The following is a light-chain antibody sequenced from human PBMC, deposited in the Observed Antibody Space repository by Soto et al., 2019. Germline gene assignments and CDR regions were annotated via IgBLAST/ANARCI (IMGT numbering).Light chain of an antibody. V-gene: IGKV3-20*01. CDR1: QSVSSSY. J-gene: IGKJ4*01. Sequence: EIVLTQSPGTLSLSPGERATLSCRASQSVSSSYLAWYQQKPGQAPRLLIYGASSRATGIPDRFSGSGSGTDFTLTIRRLEPEDFAVYYCQQYGSSPRFTFGGGTKVEIK. CDR2: GAS. CDR3: QQYGSSPRFT.